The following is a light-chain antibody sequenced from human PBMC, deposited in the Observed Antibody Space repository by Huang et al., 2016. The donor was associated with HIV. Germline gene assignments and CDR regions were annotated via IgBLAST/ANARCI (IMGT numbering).Light chain of an antibody. J-gene: IGKJ4*01. CDR2: GAS. Sequence: EIVMTQSPTILSVSPGERATLSCRASQSVSSNLAWYQQKPGQAPRLLIYGASTRATGIPARFSGSGSGTEFTLTISSLQSEDFAVYNCQQYNDWPLTFGGGTKVEIK. CDR3: QQYNDWPLT. CDR1: QSVSSN. V-gene: IGKV3-15*01.